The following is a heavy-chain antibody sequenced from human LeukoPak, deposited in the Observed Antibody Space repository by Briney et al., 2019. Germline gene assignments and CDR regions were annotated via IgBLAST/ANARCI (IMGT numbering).Heavy chain of an antibody. D-gene: IGHD6-19*01. CDR1: GFTFSDYY. V-gene: IGHV3-11*01. J-gene: IGHJ4*02. Sequence: PGGSLRLSCAASGFTFSDYYMSWIRQAPGKGLERVSYIRSSGSTIYYADSVKGRFTISRDNAKNSLYLQMNSLRAEDTAVYYCARWGDIAVAGTFDYWGQGTLVTVSS. CDR2: IRSSGSTI. CDR3: ARWGDIAVAGTFDY.